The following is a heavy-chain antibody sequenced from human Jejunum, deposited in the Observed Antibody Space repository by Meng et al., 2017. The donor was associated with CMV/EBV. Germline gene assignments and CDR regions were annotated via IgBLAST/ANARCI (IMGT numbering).Heavy chain of an antibody. CDR2: VYANGDT. J-gene: IGHJ6*02. CDR3: ARGLGDGMDV. CDR1: GGSINDHY. V-gene: IGHV4-59*11. Sequence: TCIVSGGSINDHYWSCIRQSPGKGLEWIGHVYANGDTHYSSSLKSRVTTSVDTSRNQFSLKLKSVTAADTAVYYCARGLGDGMDVWGQGTTVTVSS. D-gene: IGHD3-3*01.